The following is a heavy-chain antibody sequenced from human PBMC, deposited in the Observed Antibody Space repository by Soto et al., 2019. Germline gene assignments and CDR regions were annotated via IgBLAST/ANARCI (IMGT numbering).Heavy chain of an antibody. CDR2: IWYDGSNK. Sequence: QVQLVESGGGVVQPGRSLRLSCAASGFTFSSYGMHWVRQAPGKGLEWVAVIWYDGSNKYYADSVKGRFTISRDNSKNTLYLQMNSLRAEDTAVYYCARVGRSWCFDYWGQGTLVTVSS. D-gene: IGHD6-13*01. CDR1: GFTFSSYG. CDR3: ARVGRSWCFDY. J-gene: IGHJ4*02. V-gene: IGHV3-33*01.